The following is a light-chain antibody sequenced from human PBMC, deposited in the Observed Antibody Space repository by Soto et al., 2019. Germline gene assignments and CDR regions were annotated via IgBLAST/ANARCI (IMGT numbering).Light chain of an antibody. Sequence: ESVLTQSPATLSLSPGERATLSCRASQSVSSYLAWYQQKPGQAPRLLIYDASNRATGIPARFSGSGSGTDFTLTISSLEPEDFAVYYCQQRGTFGPGTKVDIK. CDR1: QSVSSY. J-gene: IGKJ3*01. CDR2: DAS. V-gene: IGKV3-11*01. CDR3: QQRGT.